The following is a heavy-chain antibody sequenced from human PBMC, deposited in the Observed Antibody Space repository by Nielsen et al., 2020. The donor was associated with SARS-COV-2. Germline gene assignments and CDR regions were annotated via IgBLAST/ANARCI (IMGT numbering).Heavy chain of an antibody. D-gene: IGHD3-10*01. CDR2: INPNSGGT. J-gene: IGHJ4*02. Sequence: ASVKVSCKASGYTFTGYYMHWVRQAPGQGLEWMGRINPNSGGTNYAQKFQGRVTMTRDTSISTAYMELSRLRSDDTAVYYCARDQLGSEISDYWGQGTLVTVSS. CDR3: ARDQLGSEISDY. V-gene: IGHV1-2*06. CDR1: GYTFTGYY.